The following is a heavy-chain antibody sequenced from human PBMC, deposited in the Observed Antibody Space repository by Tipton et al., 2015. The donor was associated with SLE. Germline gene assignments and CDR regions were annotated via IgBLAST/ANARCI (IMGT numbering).Heavy chain of an antibody. D-gene: IGHD2-2*01. CDR1: GDSISRSSHY. CDR3: AREGQYQGWFDP. J-gene: IGHJ5*02. Sequence: TLSLTCTVSGDSISRSSHYWGWIRQPPGKGLEWIGSIYYSGRTYYNSSLKSRVTISVDTSKNQFSLKLSSVTDADTAVYYCAREGQYQGWFDPWGQGTLVTVSS. V-gene: IGHV4-39*07. CDR2: IYYSGRT.